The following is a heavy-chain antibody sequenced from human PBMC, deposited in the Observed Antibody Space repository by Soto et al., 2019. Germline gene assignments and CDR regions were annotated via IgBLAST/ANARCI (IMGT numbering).Heavy chain of an antibody. D-gene: IGHD6-19*01. Sequence: PSETLSLTCAVYGGSFSGYYWSWIRQPPGKGLEWIGEINHSGSTNYNPSLKSRVTISVDTSKNQFSLKLSSVTAADTAVYYCARGIAVAGPPYFDYWGQGTLGTVSS. CDR1: GGSFSGYY. CDR2: INHSGST. CDR3: ARGIAVAGPPYFDY. V-gene: IGHV4-34*01. J-gene: IGHJ4*02.